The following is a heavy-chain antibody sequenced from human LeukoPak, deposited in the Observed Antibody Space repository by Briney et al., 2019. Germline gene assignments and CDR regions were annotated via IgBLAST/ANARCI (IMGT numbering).Heavy chain of an antibody. D-gene: IGHD3-9*01. J-gene: IGHJ3*02. CDR3: ARRSRVLRYFDWLLPNDAFDI. Sequence: SETLSLTCAVYGGSFSGYYWSWIRQPPGKGLEWIGEINHSGSTNYNPSLKSRVTLSVDTSKNQFSLKLSSVTAADTAVYYCARRSRVLRYFDWLLPNDAFDIWGQGTMVTVSS. CDR1: GGSFSGYY. V-gene: IGHV4-34*01. CDR2: INHSGST.